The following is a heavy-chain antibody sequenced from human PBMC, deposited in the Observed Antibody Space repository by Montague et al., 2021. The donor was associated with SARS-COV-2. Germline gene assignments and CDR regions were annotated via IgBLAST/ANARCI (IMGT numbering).Heavy chain of an antibody. J-gene: IGHJ4*02. D-gene: IGHD1-1*01. CDR1: GDSISSGTHY. V-gene: IGHV4-61*02. CDR3: ARAGGNAYRCFEY. CDR2: IYTSGST. Sequence: TLSLTCTVSGDSISSGTHYWSWIRQPAGKGLEWIGRIYTSGSTNSNLSLKSRVTISVDTSKNQFSLNVSSVTAADTAVYYCARAGGNAYRCFEYWGQGALVTVSS.